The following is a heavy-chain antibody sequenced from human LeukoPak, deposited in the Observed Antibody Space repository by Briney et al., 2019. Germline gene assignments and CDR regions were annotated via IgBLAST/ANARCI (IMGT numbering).Heavy chain of an antibody. Sequence: GESLKISCKGSGYSFTSYWIGWVRQMPGKGLEWMGIIYPGDSDTRYSPSFQGQVTISADKSISTAYLQWSSLKASDTAIYYCPKKIKVFGVVKPYYNYVMDFWAQGTTVTVSS. J-gene: IGHJ6*02. CDR3: PKKIKVFGVVKPYYNYVMDF. V-gene: IGHV5-51*01. CDR1: GYSFTSYW. D-gene: IGHD3-3*01. CDR2: IYPGDSDT.